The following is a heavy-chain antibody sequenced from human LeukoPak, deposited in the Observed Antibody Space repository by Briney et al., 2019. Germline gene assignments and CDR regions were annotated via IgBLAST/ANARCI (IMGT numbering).Heavy chain of an antibody. J-gene: IGHJ4*02. D-gene: IGHD6-19*01. CDR1: GFTVSSNS. CDR2: ISSNGGST. Sequence: PGGSLRLSCTVSGFTVSSNSMSWVRQAPGKGLEYVSAISSNGGSTYYANSVKGRFTISRDNSKNTLYLQMGSLRAEDTAVYYCARDSRQQWLDLLPFDYWGQGTLVTVSS. CDR3: ARDSRQQWLDLLPFDY. V-gene: IGHV3-64*01.